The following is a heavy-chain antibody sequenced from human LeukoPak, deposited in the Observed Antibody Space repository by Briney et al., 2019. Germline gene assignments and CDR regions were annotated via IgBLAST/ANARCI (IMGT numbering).Heavy chain of an antibody. CDR2: IWYDGSNK. Sequence: GGSLRLSCAASGFTFSDSGMYWVRQSPGKGLEWVALIWYDGSNKYYADSVKGRFTISRDNSKNTLYLQMNSLRAEDTAVYYCAREPSKGYCSSTSCYTFYYWGQGTLVTVSS. CDR3: AREPSKGYCSSTSCYTFYY. D-gene: IGHD2-2*02. J-gene: IGHJ4*02. V-gene: IGHV3-33*01. CDR1: GFTFSDSG.